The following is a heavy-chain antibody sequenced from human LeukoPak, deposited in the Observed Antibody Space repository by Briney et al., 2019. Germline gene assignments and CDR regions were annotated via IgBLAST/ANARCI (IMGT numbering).Heavy chain of an antibody. Sequence: ASVKVSFKASGYTFTSYYMHWVRQAPGQGLEWMGTINPSGGYTSYAQKLQGRVTMTRDTSTSTVYMEMSSLRSEDTALYYCAREGGSSSWYDYWGQGTLVTVSS. D-gene: IGHD6-13*01. CDR2: INPSGGYT. J-gene: IGHJ4*02. V-gene: IGHV1-46*04. CDR1: GYTFTSYY. CDR3: AREGGSSSWYDY.